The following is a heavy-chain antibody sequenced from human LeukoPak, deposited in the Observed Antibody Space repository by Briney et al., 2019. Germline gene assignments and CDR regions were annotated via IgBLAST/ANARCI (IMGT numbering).Heavy chain of an antibody. CDR3: ARWQQLLDAFDI. J-gene: IGHJ3*02. Sequence: ASVKVSCKASGYTFTSYDINWVRQATGQGLEWMGWMNPNGGNTGYAQKFQGRVTMTRNTSISTAYMELSSLRSEDTAVYYCARWQQLLDAFDIWGQGTMVTVSS. D-gene: IGHD6-13*01. CDR2: MNPNGGNT. CDR1: GYTFTSYD. V-gene: IGHV1-8*01.